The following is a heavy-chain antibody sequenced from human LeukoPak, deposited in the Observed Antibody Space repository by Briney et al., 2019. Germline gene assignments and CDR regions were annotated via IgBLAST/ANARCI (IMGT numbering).Heavy chain of an antibody. CDR1: GFTFSSYV. J-gene: IGHJ3*02. CDR2: IWYDGSTK. D-gene: IGHD3-10*01. Sequence: GGSLRLSCAASGFTFSSYVMHWVRQAPGKGLEWVAVIWYDGSTKYYADSVKGRFTISRDNSRNTLYLQMNSLRAEDTAVYFCAKDEEGVDAFDIWGQGTMVTVSS. V-gene: IGHV3-33*06. CDR3: AKDEEGVDAFDI.